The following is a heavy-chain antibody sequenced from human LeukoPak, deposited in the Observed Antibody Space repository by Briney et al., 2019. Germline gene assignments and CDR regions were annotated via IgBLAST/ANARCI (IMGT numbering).Heavy chain of an antibody. J-gene: IGHJ6*02. D-gene: IGHD2-21*01. CDR1: GGSISSYY. CDR3: ARDGDYGMDV. Sequence: SETLSLTCTVSGGSISSYYWSWIRQPPGKGLEWIGYIYYSGSTNYNPSLKSRVTISVDTSKNQFSLKLSSVTVADTAVYYCARDGDYGMDVWGQGTTVTVSS. V-gene: IGHV4-59*01. CDR2: IYYSGST.